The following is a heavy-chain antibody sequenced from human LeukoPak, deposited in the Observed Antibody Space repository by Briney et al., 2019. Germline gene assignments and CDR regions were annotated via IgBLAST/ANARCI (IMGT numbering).Heavy chain of an antibody. Sequence: GGSLRLSCAASGFTFSSYTMNWVRQAPGKGLEWVSTVSDSFNKHYSDSVKGRFTISRANAGNSLYLQMNSLRDEDTAVYYCARDGLHTAHFDYWGQGTLVTVSS. D-gene: IGHD5-18*01. CDR1: GFTFSSYT. J-gene: IGHJ4*02. V-gene: IGHV3-48*02. CDR3: ARDGLHTAHFDY. CDR2: VSDSFNK.